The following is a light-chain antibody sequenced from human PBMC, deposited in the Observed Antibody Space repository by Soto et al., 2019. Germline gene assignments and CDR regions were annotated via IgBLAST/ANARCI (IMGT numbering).Light chain of an antibody. V-gene: IGKV3-20*01. CDR1: QSVSSY. CDR2: DAS. CDR3: QHFGGSLPVT. Sequence: DIVLTQSPGTLSLSPGQRATLSCRASQSVSSYLAWYQQKPGQGPRLLIYDASNRPTGIPDRFSGSGSGTDFTLTISRLEPEDFAVYYCQHFGGSLPVTFGQGTRLEIK. J-gene: IGKJ5*01.